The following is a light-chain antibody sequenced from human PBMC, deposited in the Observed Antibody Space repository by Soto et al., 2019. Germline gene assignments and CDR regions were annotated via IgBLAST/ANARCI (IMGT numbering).Light chain of an antibody. Sequence: EIVLTQSPGTLSLSPGERATLSCRASQTVISNYLAWYQQKPGQAPRLLIYGASTRATGVPDRFSGSGSGTDFTLTISRLEPEDFAVYYCQQRSNWPPAFGQGTRLEIK. CDR3: QQRSNWPPA. J-gene: IGKJ5*01. V-gene: IGKV3D-20*02. CDR2: GAS. CDR1: QTVISNY.